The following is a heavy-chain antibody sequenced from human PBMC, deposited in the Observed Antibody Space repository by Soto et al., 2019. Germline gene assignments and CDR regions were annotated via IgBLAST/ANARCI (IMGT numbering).Heavy chain of an antibody. CDR3: AKDWGSSGWYNWFDP. Sequence: PGGSLRLSCAASGFTFSTSGMHWIRQAPGKGLEWVAMISHDGGATYYVDSVKGRFTISXXXDXXTXXLXXDXXRPXDTATYYCAKDWGSSGWYNWFDPWGQGT. J-gene: IGHJ5*02. CDR1: GFTFSTSG. D-gene: IGHD6-13*01. CDR2: ISHDGGAT. V-gene: IGHV3-30*18.